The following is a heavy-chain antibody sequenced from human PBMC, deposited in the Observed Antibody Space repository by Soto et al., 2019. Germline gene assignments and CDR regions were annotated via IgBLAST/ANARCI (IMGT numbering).Heavy chain of an antibody. CDR2: IWFDGSKE. Sequence: QVELVESGGGVVQPGGSLRLACAASGFTFSSYGMHWVRQAPGKGLEWVAVIWFDGSKEFYAASVEVRFTISRDNSKNMVYLEMNSPRDVDTAVYYCARAVPAAKGWFDSWGQGTLVTVSS. CDR1: GFTFSSYG. V-gene: IGHV3-33*01. D-gene: IGHD2-2*01. CDR3: ARAVPAAKGWFDS. J-gene: IGHJ5*01.